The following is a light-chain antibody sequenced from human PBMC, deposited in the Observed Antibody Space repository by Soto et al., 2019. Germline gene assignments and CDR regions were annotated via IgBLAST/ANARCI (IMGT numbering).Light chain of an antibody. J-gene: IGLJ1*01. Sequence: QSALTQPRSVSGSPGQSVTISCTGTSSDVGTYNFVSWYQQHPGKAPKFMIYAVTKRPSGVPDRFSGSKSGNTASLTISGLQAEDEADYYCCSYVGSYTSYVFGTGTKLTVL. V-gene: IGLV2-11*01. CDR2: AVT. CDR3: CSYVGSYTSYV. CDR1: SSDVGTYNF.